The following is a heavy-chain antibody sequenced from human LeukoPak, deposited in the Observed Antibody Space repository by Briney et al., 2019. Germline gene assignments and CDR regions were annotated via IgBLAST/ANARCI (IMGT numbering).Heavy chain of an antibody. CDR1: RYSLTSYA. Sequence: ASVKVSCKASRYSLTSYAMHWVRQAPGQGLEWMGWIRAGNGNPKYSEKFQGRLTITRDTSASTGYMEMSSLRWEDTAVYYCAREGSGASFVDYWGQGTLVTVSS. CDR3: AREGSGASFVDY. V-gene: IGHV1-3*01. D-gene: IGHD2-15*01. CDR2: IRAGNGNP. J-gene: IGHJ4*02.